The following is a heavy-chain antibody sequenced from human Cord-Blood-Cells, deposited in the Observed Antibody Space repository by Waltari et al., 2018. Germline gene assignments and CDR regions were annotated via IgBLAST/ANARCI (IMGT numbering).Heavy chain of an antibody. CDR2: IYYSGST. D-gene: IGHD7-27*01. CDR3: ARHVSSLGILGGLDY. CDR1: GGSISSYY. V-gene: IGHV4-59*08. J-gene: IGHJ4*02. Sequence: QVQLQESGPGLVKPSETLSLTCTVSGGSISSYYWSWIRQPPGKGLEWIGYIYYSGSTNYSPSLKSRVTISVDTSKNQFSLKLSSVTAADTAVYYCARHVSSLGILGGLDYWGQGTLVTVSS.